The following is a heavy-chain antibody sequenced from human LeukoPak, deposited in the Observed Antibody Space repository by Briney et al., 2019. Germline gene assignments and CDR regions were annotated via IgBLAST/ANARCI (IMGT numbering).Heavy chain of an antibody. Sequence: GGSLRLSCAASGFTFRNYVIHWVRQAPGKGLEWVAVTSSDLNVKLYADSVKGRFTISRDNSRSTPYLQMNSLRPGDTAIYYCAREGYYGSGSPPSLYFDYWGQGTLVTVSS. D-gene: IGHD3-10*01. CDR1: GFTFRNYV. J-gene: IGHJ4*02. CDR2: TSSDLNVK. V-gene: IGHV3-30-3*01. CDR3: AREGYYGSGSPPSLYFDY.